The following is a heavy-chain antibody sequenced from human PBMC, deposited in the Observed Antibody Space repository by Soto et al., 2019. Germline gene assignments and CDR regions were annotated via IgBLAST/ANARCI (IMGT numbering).Heavy chain of an antibody. J-gene: IGHJ4*02. CDR3: AKANSGYGSFDH. Sequence: QVQLQESGPGLVKPSETLSLTCTVSGDSISKYYCSWIRQSPGKGLEWIGYIYYSGSTNYNPSLKSRVTISIDKSKNQFSLKLTSVTAADTDVYYCAKANSGYGSFDHWGQGMLVTVSS. V-gene: IGHV4-59*01. CDR2: IYYSGST. D-gene: IGHD5-12*01. CDR1: GDSISKYY.